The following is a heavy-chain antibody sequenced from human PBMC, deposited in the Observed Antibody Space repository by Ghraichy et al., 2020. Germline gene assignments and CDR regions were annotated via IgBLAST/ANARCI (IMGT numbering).Heavy chain of an antibody. Sequence: GGSLRLSCAASGFTFSNYVLSWVRQAPGKGLEWVSGISCSGGSTYYPASVKGRFTISRDNSKNTLYLQMNSLRAEDTAIYYCSNGIAAGTSTISYYYNGMDVWGQGTTVTVSS. CDR2: ISCSGGST. CDR3: SNGIAAGTSTISYYYNGMDV. D-gene: IGHD6-13*01. CDR1: GFTFSNYV. J-gene: IGHJ6*02. V-gene: IGHV3-23*01.